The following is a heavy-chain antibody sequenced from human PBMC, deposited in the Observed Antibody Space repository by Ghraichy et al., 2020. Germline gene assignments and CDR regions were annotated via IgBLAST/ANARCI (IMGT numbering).Heavy chain of an antibody. CDR2: IYYSGST. V-gene: IGHV4-59*01. CDR3: ARVEDSSSQYFDY. J-gene: IGHJ4*02. CDR1: GGSISSYY. Sequence: SETLSLTCTVSGGSISSYYWSWIRQPPGKGLEWIGYIYYSGSTNYNPSLKSRVTISVDTSKNQFSLKLSSVTAADTAVYYCARVEDSSSQYFDYWGQGTLVTVSS. D-gene: IGHD6-6*01.